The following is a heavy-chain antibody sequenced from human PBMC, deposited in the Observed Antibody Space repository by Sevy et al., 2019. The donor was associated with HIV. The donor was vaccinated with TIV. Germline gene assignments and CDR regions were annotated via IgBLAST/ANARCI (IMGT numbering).Heavy chain of an antibody. J-gene: IGHJ4*02. CDR3: ARDLRRYYYDTSAYYDY. D-gene: IGHD3-22*01. CDR1: GFTFSDYY. CDR2: ITSSGSII. V-gene: IGHV3-11*01. Sequence: GGSLRLSCAASGFTFSDYYMSWIRQAPGKGLEWVSYITSSGSIIYYADSVRGRFTISRDNAKNSLYLQMNSLKAEDTAVYYCARDLRRYYYDTSAYYDYWGQGTLVTVSS.